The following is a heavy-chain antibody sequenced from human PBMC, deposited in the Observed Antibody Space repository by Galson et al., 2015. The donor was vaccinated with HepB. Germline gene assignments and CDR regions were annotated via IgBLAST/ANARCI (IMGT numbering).Heavy chain of an antibody. CDR1: GYTFTGYY. D-gene: IGHD1-1*01. CDR3: ARGERAGAVDWYFDL. Sequence: SVKVSCKASGYTFTGYYMHWVRQAPGQGLEWMGWINPNSGGTNYAQKFQGRVTMTRDTSISTAYMELSRLRSDDTAVYYCARGERAGAVDWYFDLWGRGTLVTVSS. CDR2: INPNSGGT. J-gene: IGHJ2*01. V-gene: IGHV1-2*02.